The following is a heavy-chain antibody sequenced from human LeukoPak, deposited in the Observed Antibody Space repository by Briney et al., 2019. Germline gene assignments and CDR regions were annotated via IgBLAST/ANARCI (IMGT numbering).Heavy chain of an antibody. J-gene: IGHJ4*02. CDR2: INPNSGGT. D-gene: IGHD1-26*01. CDR1: GYTFTVYY. Sequence: ASVNVSCKASGYTFTVYYMHWVRQAPGQGLEWMGRINPNSGGTNYAQKFQGRVTMTRDTSISTAYMELSRLRSDDTAECYCASGGSYSFSGVDYFDYWGQGTLVTVSS. V-gene: IGHV1-2*06. CDR3: ASGGSYSFSGVDYFDY.